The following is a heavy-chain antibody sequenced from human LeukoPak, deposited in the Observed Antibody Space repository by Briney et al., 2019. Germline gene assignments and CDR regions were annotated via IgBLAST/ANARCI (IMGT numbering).Heavy chain of an antibody. CDR2: INPSGGST. Sequence: ASVTLSFTASGSSFTIYSMHWVRQAPGQGLEWMGIINPSGGSTSYAQKFQGRVTMTRDTSTSTVYMELSSLRSEDTAVYYCARPRIALVGLDFDFWGQGTLVTVSS. CDR1: GSSFTIYS. V-gene: IGHV1-46*01. D-gene: IGHD6-13*01. J-gene: IGHJ4*02. CDR3: ARPRIALVGLDFDF.